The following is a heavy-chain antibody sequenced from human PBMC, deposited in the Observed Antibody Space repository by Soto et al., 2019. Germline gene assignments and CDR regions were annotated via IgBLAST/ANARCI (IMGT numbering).Heavy chain of an antibody. CDR1: GFTFGDYW. Sequence: GGSLRLSCAASGFTFGDYWITWVRQAPGKGLEWVGNLKRDGRERYYVDSVKGRLSVSRDNAKNSLYLQMNNLRPEDTAVYYCARDVYEILGRVVRRLDPWGQGTLVTVSS. V-gene: IGHV3-7*03. CDR2: LKRDGRER. CDR3: ARDVYEILGRVVRRLDP. D-gene: IGHD2-8*01. J-gene: IGHJ5*02.